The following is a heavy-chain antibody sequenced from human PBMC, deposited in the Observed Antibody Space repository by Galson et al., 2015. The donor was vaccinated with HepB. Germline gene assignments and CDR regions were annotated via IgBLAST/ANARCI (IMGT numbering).Heavy chain of an antibody. D-gene: IGHD1/OR15-1a*01. Sequence: SLRLSCAASGFTFSSYAMHWVRQAPGKGLEWVAVISYDGSNKYYADSVKGRFTISRDNSKNTLYLQMNSLRAEDTAVYYCARDLRITGTRGPVDYWGHGTLVTVSS. CDR2: ISYDGSNK. CDR3: ARDLRITGTRGPVDY. J-gene: IGHJ4*01. CDR1: GFTFSSYA. V-gene: IGHV3-30*04.